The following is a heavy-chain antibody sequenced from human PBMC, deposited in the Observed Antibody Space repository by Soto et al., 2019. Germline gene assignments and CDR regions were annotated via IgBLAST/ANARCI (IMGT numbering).Heavy chain of an antibody. CDR1: GFTFSSYS. D-gene: IGHD3-3*01. CDR2: ISSSSSYI. CDR3: ARVRITIFGVVTHAFDI. J-gene: IGHJ3*02. V-gene: IGHV3-21*01. Sequence: PWGSLRLSCAASGFTFSSYSMDWVRQAPGKGLEWVSSISSSSSYIYYADSVKGRFTISRDNAKNSLYLQMNSLRAEDTAVYYCARVRITIFGVVTHAFDIWGQGTMVTVSS.